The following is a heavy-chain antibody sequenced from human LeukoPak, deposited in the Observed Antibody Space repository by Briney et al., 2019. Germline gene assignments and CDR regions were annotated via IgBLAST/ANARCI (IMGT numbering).Heavy chain of an antibody. CDR3: ASWIQLWLLDY. Sequence: ASVKVSCKASGYTFTSYGISWVRQAPGQGLEWMGWISAYNGNTNYAQKLQGRVTMTTDASASTAYMELRSLRSDDTAVYYCASWIQLWLLDYWGQGTLVTVSS. V-gene: IGHV1-18*01. J-gene: IGHJ4*02. CDR1: GYTFTSYG. CDR2: ISAYNGNT. D-gene: IGHD5-18*01.